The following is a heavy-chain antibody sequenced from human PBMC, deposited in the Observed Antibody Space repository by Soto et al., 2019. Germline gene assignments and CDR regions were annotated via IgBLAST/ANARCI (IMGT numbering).Heavy chain of an antibody. CDR2: IWYDGSDK. J-gene: IGHJ6*03. Sequence: QVQLVESGGGVVQPGRSLRLSCAASEFTFSTYGMHWVRQAPGKGLEWVALIWYDGSDKYYADSVKGRFTISRDNSKNTLYLQMNSLRAEDTAVYYCARGTGNYYYYMDVGGKGTTVTVSS. CDR1: EFTFSTYG. CDR3: ARGTGNYYYYMDV. V-gene: IGHV3-33*01.